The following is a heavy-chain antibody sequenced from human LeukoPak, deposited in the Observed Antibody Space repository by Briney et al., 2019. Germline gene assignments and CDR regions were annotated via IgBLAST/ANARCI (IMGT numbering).Heavy chain of an antibody. V-gene: IGHV3-9*01. Sequence: GRSLRLSCAGSGFIFNNYAMHWVRQPPGKGLEWVSGISWNSGTIDYADSVRGRFTISRDNAKNTLYLQMNSLRAEDTAVYYCVSGHYSLTDYWGQGTLVTVSS. CDR1: GFIFNNYA. CDR2: ISWNSGTI. D-gene: IGHD3-22*01. CDR3: VSGHYSLTDY. J-gene: IGHJ4*02.